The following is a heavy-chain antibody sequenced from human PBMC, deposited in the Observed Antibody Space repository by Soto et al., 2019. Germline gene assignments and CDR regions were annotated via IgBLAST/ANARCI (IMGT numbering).Heavy chain of an antibody. Sequence: PGESLKISCKGSGYSFTSYWIGWVRQMPGKGLEWMGIIYPGDSDTRYSPSFQGQVTISADKPISTAYLQGSSLKASDTAMYYCATTAIFGVENYSYDGMDVWGQGTTVTVSS. D-gene: IGHD3-3*01. CDR1: GYSFTSYW. V-gene: IGHV5-51*01. CDR3: ATTAIFGVENYSYDGMDV. CDR2: IYPGDSDT. J-gene: IGHJ6*02.